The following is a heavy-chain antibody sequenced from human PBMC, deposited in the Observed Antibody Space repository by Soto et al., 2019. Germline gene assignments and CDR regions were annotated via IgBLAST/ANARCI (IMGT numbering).Heavy chain of an antibody. J-gene: IGHJ6*02. CDR3: ARDVPLDREYGMDV. CDR2: IYYSGTT. CDR1: GGSISSGDYY. V-gene: IGHV4-31*03. Sequence: QVQLQESGPGLVKPSQTLSLTCTVSGGSISSGDYYWSWIRQHPGKGLEWIGYIYYSGTTYYNPSPRSRVTISVDTSKNQFSLKLSSVTAADTAVYYCARDVPLDREYGMDVWGQGTTVTVSS. D-gene: IGHD3-3*02.